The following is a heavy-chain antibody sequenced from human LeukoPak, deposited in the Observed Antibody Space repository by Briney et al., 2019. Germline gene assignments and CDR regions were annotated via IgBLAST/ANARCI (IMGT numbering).Heavy chain of an antibody. CDR3: ARGSDGGNSFDY. CDR1: GYSVSSKSSA. V-gene: IGHV6-1*01. CDR2: TYYRCKWYN. J-gene: IGHJ4*02. D-gene: IGHD4-23*01. Sequence: SQTLSLTCAISGYSVSSKSSAWIWIRQSPSRGLEWLGRTYYRCKWYNDYAVSVKSRITINPDTSKNQFSLQLNSVTPEDTAVYYCARGSDGGNSFDYWGQGTLVTVSS.